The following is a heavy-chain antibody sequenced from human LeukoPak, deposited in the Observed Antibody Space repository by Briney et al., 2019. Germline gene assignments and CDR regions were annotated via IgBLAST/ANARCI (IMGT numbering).Heavy chain of an antibody. CDR2: INWNGGST. D-gene: IGHD2-15*01. V-gene: IGHV3-20*04. CDR1: GFTFYDFG. Sequence: PGGSLRLSGAASGFTFYDFGMGRDPQAPGKGLEWVSGINWNGGSTGYADSVKGRFTISRENAKNSLYLQMNSLRAEDTALYYCARAPGGTGDYWGQGTLVTVSS. CDR3: ARAPGGTGDY. J-gene: IGHJ4*02.